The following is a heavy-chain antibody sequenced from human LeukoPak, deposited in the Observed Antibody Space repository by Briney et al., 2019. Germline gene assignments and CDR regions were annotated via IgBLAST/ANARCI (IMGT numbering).Heavy chain of an antibody. CDR1: GFTFDDYT. J-gene: IGHJ5*02. CDR3: AKDPTYDFWSGYLRGKNWFDP. V-gene: IGHV3-43*02. CDR2: ISGDGGST. Sequence: GGSLRLSCAACGFTFDDYTMHWVRQAPGKGLEWVSLISGDGGSTYYADSVKGRFTISRDNSKNSLYLQMNSLRTEDTALYYCAKDPTYDFWSGYLRGKNWFDPWGQGTLVTVSS. D-gene: IGHD3-3*01.